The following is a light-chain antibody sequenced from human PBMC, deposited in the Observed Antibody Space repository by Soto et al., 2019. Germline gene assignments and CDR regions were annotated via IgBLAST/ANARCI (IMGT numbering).Light chain of an antibody. Sequence: EKVLTQSPGTLSLSPGERATLSCRASQSVSSNFLAWYQQKPGQAPRLLIYGASNRATGIPDRFSGSGSGTDFTLTISRLESEDLAVYYCQQYDSSPRTFGQGTKVDIK. V-gene: IGKV3-20*01. J-gene: IGKJ1*01. CDR1: QSVSSNF. CDR2: GAS. CDR3: QQYDSSPRT.